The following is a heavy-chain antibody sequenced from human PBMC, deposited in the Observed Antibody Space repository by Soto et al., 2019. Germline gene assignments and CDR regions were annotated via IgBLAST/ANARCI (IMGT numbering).Heavy chain of an antibody. Sequence: PGGSLSLSCAASEFIFSSYGMNWVRQAPGKGLEWVSAISGSGGSTYYADSVKGRFSISRDNSKITLYLQMNSLRAEDTAVYYCAKGLSGGNPGYYRYGIDVWGQGTTVTVSS. CDR1: EFIFSSYG. J-gene: IGHJ6*02. V-gene: IGHV3-23*01. CDR2: ISGSGGST. D-gene: IGHD2-15*01. CDR3: AKGLSGGNPGYYRYGIDV.